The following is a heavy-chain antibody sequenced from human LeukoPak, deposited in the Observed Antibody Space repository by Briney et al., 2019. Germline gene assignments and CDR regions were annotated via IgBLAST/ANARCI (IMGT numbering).Heavy chain of an antibody. CDR3: AKEGISSGWFYYYYYGMDV. Sequence: GGSLRVSCAASGFTFISYAMSWVRQALGKGLEWVSAISGSGGSTYYADSVKGRFTISRDDSKNTLYLQMNSLRAEDTAVYYCAKEGISSGWFYYYYYGMDVWGQGTTVTVSS. CDR2: ISGSGGST. V-gene: IGHV3-23*01. CDR1: GFTFISYA. D-gene: IGHD6-19*01. J-gene: IGHJ6*02.